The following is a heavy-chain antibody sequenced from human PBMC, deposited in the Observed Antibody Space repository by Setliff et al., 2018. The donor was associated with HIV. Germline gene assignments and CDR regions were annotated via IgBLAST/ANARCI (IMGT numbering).Heavy chain of an antibody. CDR1: GFSLSTSRMC. D-gene: IGHD5-12*01. Sequence: SGPTLVNPTQTLTLICTFSGFSLSTSRMCVSWIRQPPGKALEWLARIDWDDEKLYSTSLKTRLTISKDTSKNQVVLTMTNMDTVDTATYYCTRAPRWLNGAFDIWGQGTMVTVSS. J-gene: IGHJ3*02. CDR3: TRAPRWLNGAFDI. CDR2: IDWDDEK. V-gene: IGHV2-70*17.